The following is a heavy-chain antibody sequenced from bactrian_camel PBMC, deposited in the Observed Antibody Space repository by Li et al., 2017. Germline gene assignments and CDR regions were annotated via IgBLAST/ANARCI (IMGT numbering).Heavy chain of an antibody. CDR2: IYLRGGTT. Sequence: VQLVESGGGSVQAGGSLRLSCAASGYDYSPNYMVMGWFRQGPGKEREGLAVIYLRGGTTYYADSVKGRFTISRDNAKNTVYLQMYSLKPEDTAMYYCAADSKYEKVLVQWVELFDIQGQGTQVTVS. D-gene: IGHD3*01. CDR1: GYDYSPNY. V-gene: IGHV3S40*01. J-gene: IGHJ4*01.